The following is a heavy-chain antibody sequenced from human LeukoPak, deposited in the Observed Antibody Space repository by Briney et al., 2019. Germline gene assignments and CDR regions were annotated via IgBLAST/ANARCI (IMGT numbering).Heavy chain of an antibody. CDR3: ARHEVSYSSSGNY. V-gene: IGHV4-34*01. CDR2: INHSGST. Sequence: SETLSLTCAVYGGSFSGYYWSWIRQPPGKGLEWIGEINHSGSTNYNPSLKSRVTISVDTSKNQFSLKLSSVTAADTAVYYCARHEVSYSSSGNYWGQGTLVTVSS. CDR1: GGSFSGYY. D-gene: IGHD6-6*01. J-gene: IGHJ4*02.